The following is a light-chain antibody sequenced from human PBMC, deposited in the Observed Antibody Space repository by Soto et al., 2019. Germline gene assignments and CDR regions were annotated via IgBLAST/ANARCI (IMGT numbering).Light chain of an antibody. Sequence: SYELTQPPSVSVAPGKKARITCGGNNIGSKSVHWYQQKPGQAPVLVIYYDSDRPSGIPERFSGSNSGNAATLTISRVEAGDEADYYCQVWDSSSDPVVFGGGTKLTVL. V-gene: IGLV3-21*04. CDR3: QVWDSSSDPVV. CDR1: NIGSKS. CDR2: YDS. J-gene: IGLJ2*01.